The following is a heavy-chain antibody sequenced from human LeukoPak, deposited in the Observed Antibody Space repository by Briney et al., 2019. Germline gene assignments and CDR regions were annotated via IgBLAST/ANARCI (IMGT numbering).Heavy chain of an antibody. CDR2: INPNSGGT. V-gene: IGHV1-2*06. CDR3: ARAFYDSSGRRFDY. Sequence: ASVKVSCKASGYTFTGYYMHWVRQAPGQGLEWMGRINPNSGGTNYAQKFQGRVTMTRDTSISTAYMELSRLRSDDTAVYYCARAFYDSSGRRFDYWGQGTLVTVSS. J-gene: IGHJ4*02. D-gene: IGHD3-22*01. CDR1: GYTFTGYY.